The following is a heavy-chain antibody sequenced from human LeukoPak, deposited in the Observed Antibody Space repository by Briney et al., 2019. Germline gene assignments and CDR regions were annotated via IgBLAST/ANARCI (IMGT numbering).Heavy chain of an antibody. CDR3: ARADILLVPATRRFDY. D-gene: IGHD2-2*01. CDR2: INPNSGGT. V-gene: IGHV1-2*02. Sequence: GASVKVSCKASGYTFTGYYMHWVRQAPGQGLEWMGWINPNSGGTNYAQKFQGRVTMTRDTSISTAYMELSRLRSDDTAVYYCARADILLVPATRRFDYWGQGTLVTVSS. J-gene: IGHJ4*02. CDR1: GYTFTGYY.